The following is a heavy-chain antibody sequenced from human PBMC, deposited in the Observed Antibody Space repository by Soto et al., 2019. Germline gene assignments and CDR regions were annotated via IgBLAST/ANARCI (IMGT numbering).Heavy chain of an antibody. V-gene: IGHV4-39*01. D-gene: IGHD1-26*01. J-gene: IGHJ5*02. Sequence: LSLTCTVSGGSISSSSYYWVWIRQPPGKGLEWIGSIHYSGTTYYNPSLKSRVTISVDTSKNQFSLKLRSVTAADTAVYYCARQSPDYLGSVGWFDPWGQGTLVTVSS. CDR2: IHYSGTT. CDR1: GGSISSSSYY. CDR3: ARQSPDYLGSVGWFDP.